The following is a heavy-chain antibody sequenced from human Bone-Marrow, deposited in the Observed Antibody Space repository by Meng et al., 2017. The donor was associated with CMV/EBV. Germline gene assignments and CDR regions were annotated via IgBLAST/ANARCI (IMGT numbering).Heavy chain of an antibody. Sequence: SETLSLTCVVAGGSFSGYYWSWLRQPPGKGLEWIGEIFHSGSTNYNPSLKSRVTISVDTSKNQFSLKLSSVTAADTAVYYCARTRIAAAGRLYFQHWGQGTLVTVSS. D-gene: IGHD6-13*01. V-gene: IGHV4-34*12. CDR3: ARTRIAAAGRLYFQH. CDR2: IFHSGST. J-gene: IGHJ1*01. CDR1: GGSFSGYY.